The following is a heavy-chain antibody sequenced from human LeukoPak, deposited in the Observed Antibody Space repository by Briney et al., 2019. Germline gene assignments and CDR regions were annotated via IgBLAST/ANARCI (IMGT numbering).Heavy chain of an antibody. V-gene: IGHV4-34*01. CDR3: AREHIYYDSSGYEP. Sequence: SETLSLTCAVYGGSFSGYYWSWIRQPPGKGLEWIGEINHSGSTNYNPSLKSRVTVSVDTSKNQFSLKLSSVTAADTAVYYCAREHIYYDSSGYEPWGQGTLVTVSS. D-gene: IGHD3-22*01. CDR2: INHSGST. J-gene: IGHJ5*02. CDR1: GGSFSGYY.